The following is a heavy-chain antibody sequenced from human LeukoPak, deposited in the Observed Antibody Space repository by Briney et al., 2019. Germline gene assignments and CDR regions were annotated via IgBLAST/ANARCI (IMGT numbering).Heavy chain of an antibody. V-gene: IGHV3-11*04. CDR2: ISSSGYTL. Sequence: PGGSLRLSCSASGFTFSDYYMSWIRQAPGKGLEWISYISSSGYTLYYTDSVKGRFTISRDNAKNSLYLQMNSLRAEDAAVYYCARGSEYMDVWGKGTTVTVSS. CDR1: GFTFSDYY. D-gene: IGHD3-10*01. J-gene: IGHJ6*03. CDR3: ARGSEYMDV.